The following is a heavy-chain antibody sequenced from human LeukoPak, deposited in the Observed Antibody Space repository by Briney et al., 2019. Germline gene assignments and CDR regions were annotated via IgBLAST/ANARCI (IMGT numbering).Heavy chain of an antibody. CDR1: GFIMSNNY. Sequence: GGSLRLSCAASGFIMSNNYMSWVRQAPGKGPEWVSVIYDGGITYCTDSVKGRFTITRDDSTNTLHLQMNSLRVDDTAVYYCARDRDYSGSGSPDSWGQGTLVTVS. D-gene: IGHD3-10*01. CDR3: ARDRDYSGSGSPDS. V-gene: IGHV3-66*01. CDR2: IYDGGIT. J-gene: IGHJ4*02.